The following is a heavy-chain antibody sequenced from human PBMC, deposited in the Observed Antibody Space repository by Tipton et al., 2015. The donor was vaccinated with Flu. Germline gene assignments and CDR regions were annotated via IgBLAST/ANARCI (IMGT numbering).Heavy chain of an antibody. D-gene: IGHD1-1*01. V-gene: IGHV1-8*01. J-gene: IGHJ3*02. CDR3: AAYASTSGKESGAFDI. Sequence: QVQLVQSGAEMRKPGASVKVSCKASGYTFSSYNIDWLRQAPGQGLEWMGWMEPGSGNTGYAQRFQGRVTMTRSTSISTAYMELSSLRSEDTAVYFCAAYASTSGKESGAFDIWGQGTMVTVSS. CDR2: MEPGSGNT. CDR1: GYTFSSYN.